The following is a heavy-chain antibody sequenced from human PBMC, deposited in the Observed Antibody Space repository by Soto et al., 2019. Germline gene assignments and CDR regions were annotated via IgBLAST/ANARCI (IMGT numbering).Heavy chain of an antibody. CDR3: ARYGSGSYYVY. V-gene: IGHV1-2*04. CDR1: GYTFTGYY. J-gene: IGHJ4*02. CDR2: INPNSGGT. Sequence: QVKLVQSGAEVKKSGASVKVSCKASGYTFTGYYMHWVRQAPGQGLEWMGWINPNSGGTNYAQKFQGWFTMTRDTSISPAYMELSRLRSDDTVVYYCARYGSGSYYVYWGQGTLVTVSS. D-gene: IGHD3-10*01.